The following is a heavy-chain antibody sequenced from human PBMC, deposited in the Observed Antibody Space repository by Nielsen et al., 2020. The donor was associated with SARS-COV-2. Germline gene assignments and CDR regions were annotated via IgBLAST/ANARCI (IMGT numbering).Heavy chain of an antibody. Sequence: GGSLRLSCAASGFTFSSYWMSWVRQAPGKGLEWVANIKQDGSEKYYVDSVKGRFTISRDNAKNSLYLQMSRLRPEDTAVYYCVNCRTSWLDDDLDDIWGQGTMVTVSS. CDR2: IKQDGSEK. D-gene: IGHD6-13*01. V-gene: IGHV3-7*01. CDR1: GFTFSSYW. J-gene: IGHJ3*02. CDR3: VNCRTSWLDDDLDDI.